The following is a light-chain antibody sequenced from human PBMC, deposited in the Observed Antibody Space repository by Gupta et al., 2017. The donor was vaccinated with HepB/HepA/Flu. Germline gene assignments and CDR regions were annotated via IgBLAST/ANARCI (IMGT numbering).Light chain of an antibody. J-gene: IGLJ2*01. CDR3: GTWDSSLRAVV. CDR1: GSNIGRGF. CDR2: EDN. Sequence: QSVLTQQPSVSAAPGQRVTISCSGSGSNIGRGFVSLYQKLPGAAPTLLIHEDNERSSGIPDRFSGSKSGTSATLGITGLQPGDEADYYCGTWDSSLRAVVFGGGTHLTVL. V-gene: IGLV1-51*01.